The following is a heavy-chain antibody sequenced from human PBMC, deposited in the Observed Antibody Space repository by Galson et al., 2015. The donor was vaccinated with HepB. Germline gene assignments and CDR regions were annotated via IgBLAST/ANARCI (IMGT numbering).Heavy chain of an antibody. V-gene: IGHV3-48*04. CDR1: GFTFSSYS. J-gene: IGHJ5*02. Sequence: SLRLSCAASGFTFSSYSMNWVRQAPGKGLEWVSYISSSSSTIYYADSVKGRFTISRDNAKNSLYLQMNSLRAEDTAVYYCARDGELRYFDWLDSGGWFDPWGQGTLVTVSS. CDR3: ARDGELRYFDWLDSGGWFDP. CDR2: ISSSSSTI. D-gene: IGHD3-9*01.